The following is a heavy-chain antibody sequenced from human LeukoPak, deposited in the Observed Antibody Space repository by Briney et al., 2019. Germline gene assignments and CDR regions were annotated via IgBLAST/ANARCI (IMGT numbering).Heavy chain of an antibody. CDR2: IYYSGST. Sequence: SETLSLTCTVSGGSISSSSYYWGWIRQPPGQGLEWIGSIYYSGSTYYNPSLKSRVTISVDTSKNQFSLKLSSVTAADTAVYYCARGPRGFWSGYCNFDYWGQGTLVTVSS. CDR3: ARGPRGFWSGYCNFDY. D-gene: IGHD3-3*01. V-gene: IGHV4-39*01. CDR1: GGSISSSSYY. J-gene: IGHJ4*02.